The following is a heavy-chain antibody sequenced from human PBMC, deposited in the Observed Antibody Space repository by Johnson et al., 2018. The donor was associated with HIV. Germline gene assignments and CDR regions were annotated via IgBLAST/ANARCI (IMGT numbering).Heavy chain of an antibody. CDR1: GFTFDDYA. V-gene: IGHV3-9*01. D-gene: IGHD6-6*01. Sequence: VQLVESGGGLVQPGRSLRLSCAASGFTFDDYAMHWVRQAPGKGLEWVSGISWNSGSIGYADSVKGRFTISRDNAKNSLYLQMNSLRAEDTALYYCAKDRGEYSILHDAFDIWGQGTMVTVSS. CDR3: AKDRGEYSILHDAFDI. CDR2: ISWNSGSI. J-gene: IGHJ3*02.